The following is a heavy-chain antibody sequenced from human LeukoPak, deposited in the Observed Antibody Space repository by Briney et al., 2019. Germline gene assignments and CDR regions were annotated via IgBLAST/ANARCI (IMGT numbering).Heavy chain of an antibody. V-gene: IGHV3-23*01. Sequence: GGSLRLSCAASGFTFSNYAMSWVRQAPGKGLEWVSAVSGGGSETYYADSVKGRFTISRDNSKNTLYLQMNSMRTEDTAVYHCAKDFESGTVDYWGQGTLVTVSS. D-gene: IGHD2-2*01. CDR1: GFTFSNYA. J-gene: IGHJ4*02. CDR3: AKDFESGTVDY. CDR2: VSGGGSET.